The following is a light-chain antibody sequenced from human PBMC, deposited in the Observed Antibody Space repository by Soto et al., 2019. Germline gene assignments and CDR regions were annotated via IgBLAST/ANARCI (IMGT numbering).Light chain of an antibody. J-gene: IGKJ4*01. Sequence: AIQLTESPPSLSASVGDRVTITCRASQGISSALAWYQQKPGKAPKLLIYDASSLESGVPSRFSGSGSGTDFSLTINNLQPEDFATYYCHQASSFPLTFGGGTKVDIK. CDR2: DAS. CDR1: QGISSA. CDR3: HQASSFPLT. V-gene: IGKV1-13*02.